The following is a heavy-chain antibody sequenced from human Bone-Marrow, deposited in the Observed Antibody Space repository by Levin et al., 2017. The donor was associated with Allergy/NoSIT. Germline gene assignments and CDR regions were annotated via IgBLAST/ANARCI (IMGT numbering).Heavy chain of an antibody. CDR2: ISGSGRNT. CDR3: AKGWASGWSRSFNYFSH. J-gene: IGHJ4*02. V-gene: IGHV3-23*01. D-gene: IGHD6-19*01. CDR1: GFTFSSFA. Sequence: QTGGSLRLSCAASGFTFSSFAMTWVRQAPGKGLEWVSAISGSGRNTYFADAVKGRCTISRDNSKNTLSLQMVSLGAEDTAVYYCAKGWASGWSRSFNYFSHWGQGTLVTVSS.